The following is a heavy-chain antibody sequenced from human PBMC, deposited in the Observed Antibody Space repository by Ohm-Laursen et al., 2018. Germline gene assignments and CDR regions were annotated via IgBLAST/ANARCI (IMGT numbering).Heavy chain of an antibody. J-gene: IGHJ4*02. D-gene: IGHD6-13*01. CDR2: ISGSGGST. V-gene: IGHV3-23*01. CDR1: GFTFSSYV. CDR3: AKDYSSGDYFDY. Sequence: SLRLSCAASGFTFSSYVMSWVRQAPGKGLEWVSAISGSGGSTYYADSVKGRFTISKDNSKNTLYLQMNSLRAEDTAVYYCAKDYSSGDYFDYWGQGTLVTVSS.